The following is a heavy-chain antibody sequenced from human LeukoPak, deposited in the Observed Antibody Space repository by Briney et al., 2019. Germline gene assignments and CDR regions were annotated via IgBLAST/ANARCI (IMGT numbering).Heavy chain of an antibody. CDR1: GDSVSRNSAA. CDR3: ARESWDIEGYNWFDP. Sequence: SQTLALPCAMSGDSVSRNSAAWNWIRQSASRGLEWLGRTYYRSKWYNDYAVSVKSRITINPDTSKNQFSLQLNSVTPEDTAVYYCARESWDIEGYNWFDPWGQGTLVTVSS. D-gene: IGHD2-15*01. V-gene: IGHV6-1*01. CDR2: TYYRSKWYN. J-gene: IGHJ5*02.